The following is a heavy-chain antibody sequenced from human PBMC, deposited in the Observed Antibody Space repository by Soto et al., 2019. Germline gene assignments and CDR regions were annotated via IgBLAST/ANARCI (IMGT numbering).Heavy chain of an antibody. CDR3: ARDSWDSSGYQAFDI. CDR2: IIPILGIA. J-gene: IGHJ3*02. CDR1: GGTFSSYT. D-gene: IGHD3-22*01. Sequence: ASVKVSCKASGGTFSSYTISWVRQAPGQGLEWMGRIIPILGIANYAQKFQGRVTITADKSTSTAYMELSSLRSEDTAVYYCARDSWDSSGYQAFDIWGQGTMVTVSS. V-gene: IGHV1-69*04.